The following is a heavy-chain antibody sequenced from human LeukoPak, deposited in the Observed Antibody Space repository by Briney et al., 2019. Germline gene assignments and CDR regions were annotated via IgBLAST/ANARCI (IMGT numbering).Heavy chain of an antibody. J-gene: IGHJ4*02. CDR1: GFTFSSYE. V-gene: IGHV3-21*01. CDR3: ARSIAAAGTHGVFDY. D-gene: IGHD6-13*01. CDR2: ISSSSSYI. Sequence: PGGSLRLSCAASGFTFSSYEMNWVRQAPGKGLEWVSSISSSSSYIYYADSVKGRFTISRDNAKNSLYLQMNSLRAEDTAVYYCARSIAAAGTHGVFDYWGQGTLVTVSS.